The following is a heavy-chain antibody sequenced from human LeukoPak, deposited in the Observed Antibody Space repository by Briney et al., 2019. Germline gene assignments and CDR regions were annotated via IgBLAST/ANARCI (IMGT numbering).Heavy chain of an antibody. V-gene: IGHV3-48*03. J-gene: IGHJ4*02. CDR3: GKAAGKWIPDY. Sequence: GGSLRLSCAASGFTFSSYEMNWVRQAPGKGLEWVSYISRSGSTIYYPDSVKGRFTISRDNAKNSLYLQMSSLRGEDTAVYYCGKAAGKWIPDYWGQGTLVTVSS. CDR2: ISRSGSTI. D-gene: IGHD1-14*01. CDR1: GFTFSSYE.